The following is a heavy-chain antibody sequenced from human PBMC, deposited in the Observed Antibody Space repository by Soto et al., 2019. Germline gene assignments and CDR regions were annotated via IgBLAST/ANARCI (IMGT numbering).Heavy chain of an antibody. CDR2: ISYDGSYK. CDR3: AKHHRVSALAYGMDV. J-gene: IGHJ6*02. Sequence: PGGSLRLSCAASGFTFSSYGMHWVRQAPGKGLEWVAVISYDGSYKYYADSVKGRFTISRDNSKNTLYLQMNSLSAEDTAVYYCAKHHRVSALAYGMDVWGQGTTVTVSS. CDR1: GFTFSSYG. V-gene: IGHV3-30*18. D-gene: IGHD3-3*02.